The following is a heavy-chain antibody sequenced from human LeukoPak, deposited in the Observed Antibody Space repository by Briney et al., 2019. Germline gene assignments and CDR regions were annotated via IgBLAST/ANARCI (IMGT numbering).Heavy chain of an antibody. CDR2: ILYIGST. D-gene: IGHD6-6*01. CDR1: GGSIGSYY. V-gene: IGHV4-59*01. Sequence: SETLSLTCTVSGGSIGSYYWSWIRQPPGKGLEWIGYILYIGSTNYNPSLKSRAPISLDTSKNQYSLKLSSVTAADTARYYCARDRMAARELDYWGQGTLVTVSS. CDR3: ARDRMAARELDY. J-gene: IGHJ4*02.